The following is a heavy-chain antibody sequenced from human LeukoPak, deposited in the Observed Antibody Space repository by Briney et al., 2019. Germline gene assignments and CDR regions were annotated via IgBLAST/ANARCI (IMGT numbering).Heavy chain of an antibody. V-gene: IGHV3-21*01. CDR3: ARGGSMTTPRYYFDY. D-gene: IGHD4-17*01. CDR2: ISSSSYI. CDR1: GFTFSSYS. J-gene: IGHJ4*02. Sequence: GGSLRLSCAASGFTFSSYSMNWVRQAPGKGLEWVSSISSSSYIYYADSVKGRFTISRDNAKNSLYLQMNSLRAEDTAVYYCARGGSMTTPRYYFDYWGQGTLVTVSS.